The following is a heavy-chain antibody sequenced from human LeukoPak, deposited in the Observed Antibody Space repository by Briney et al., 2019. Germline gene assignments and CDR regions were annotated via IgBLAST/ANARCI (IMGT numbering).Heavy chain of an antibody. CDR2: IIPILGIA. D-gene: IGHD3-22*01. V-gene: IGHV1-69*04. Sequence: SVKVSCKASGGTFSSYAISWVRQAPGQGLEWVGRIIPILGIANYAQKFQGRVTITADKSTSTAYMELSSLRSEDTAVYYCARDQYYYDSSRHIRGAIDYWGQGTLVTVSS. CDR3: ARDQYYYDSSRHIRGAIDY. CDR1: GGTFSSYA. J-gene: IGHJ4*02.